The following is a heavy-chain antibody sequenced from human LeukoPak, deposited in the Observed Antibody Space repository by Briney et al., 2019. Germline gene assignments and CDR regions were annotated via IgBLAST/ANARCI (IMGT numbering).Heavy chain of an antibody. CDR1: GFTFSSYA. V-gene: IGHV3-23*01. J-gene: IGHJ4*02. CDR2: TSGSGGST. CDR3: AKDSHSEPIIKIPAAIDF. D-gene: IGHD2-2*01. Sequence: PGGSLRLSCAASGFTFSSYAMSWVRQAPGKGLEWVSATSGSGGSTYYADSVKGRFTISRDNSKNTLYLQMNSLRAEDTAVYYCAKDSHSEPIIKIPAAIDFWGQGTLVTVSS.